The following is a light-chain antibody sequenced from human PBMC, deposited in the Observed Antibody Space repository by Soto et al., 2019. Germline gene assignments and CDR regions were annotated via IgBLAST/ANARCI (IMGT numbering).Light chain of an antibody. J-gene: IGKJ1*01. CDR2: GAS. V-gene: IGKV3-20*01. Sequence: EIVLTQSPDTLSLSPGERASLSCRASQSVRSVHLAWYQQRPGQAPRLLIYGASSRATGIPDRFSGSGSGTDFTITIIRLQPEDVAVYYCQQYGDSPPWTFGQGTKVEIK. CDR1: QSVRSVH. CDR3: QQYGDSPPWT.